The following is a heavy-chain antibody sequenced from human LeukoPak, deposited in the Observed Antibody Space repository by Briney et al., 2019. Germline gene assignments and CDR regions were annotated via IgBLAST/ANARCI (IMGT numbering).Heavy chain of an antibody. CDR3: IGSTGWVGQ. V-gene: IGHV3-23*01. CDR2: ISGSAGTI. D-gene: IGHD6-19*01. CDR1: GFSFSNYA. Sequence: PGGSLRLSCAASGFSFSNYAMSWVRQAPGKGLEWVSVISGSAGTIRYADSVKGRFIISRDNAKNTLYLQIGSLRAEDTAIYYCIGSTGWVGQWGQGTLVTVSS. J-gene: IGHJ4*02.